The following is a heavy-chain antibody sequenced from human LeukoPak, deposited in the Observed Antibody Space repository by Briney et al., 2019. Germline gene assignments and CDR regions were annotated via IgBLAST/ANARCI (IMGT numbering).Heavy chain of an antibody. CDR1: GFTFSGYW. D-gene: IGHD5-12*01. CDR3: ARGYSGYEFGY. Sequence: GGSLRLSCAASGFTFSGYWMAWVRQAPGKGLEWVANIKEDGSEEYYVDSVKGRFTISRDNARKSLYLQMNSLRVEDTAVYYCARGYSGYEFGYWGQGTLVTVSS. V-gene: IGHV3-7*04. CDR2: IKEDGSEE. J-gene: IGHJ4*02.